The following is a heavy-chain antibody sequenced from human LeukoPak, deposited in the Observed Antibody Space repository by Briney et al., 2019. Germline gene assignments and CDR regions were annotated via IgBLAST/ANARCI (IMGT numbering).Heavy chain of an antibody. V-gene: IGHV4-34*01. D-gene: IGHD3-9*01. CDR3: AREIRILTGYYYGMDV. J-gene: IGHJ6*02. CDR2: VNHSEST. CDR1: GGSFIGYY. Sequence: SEALSLTCAVYGGSFIGYYWSWLRQPPGKGLEWVGEVNHSESTNYNPSLKSRVTISVDTSKNQFSLTLSSVTAADTAVYYCAREIRILTGYYYGMDVWGQGTTVTVSS.